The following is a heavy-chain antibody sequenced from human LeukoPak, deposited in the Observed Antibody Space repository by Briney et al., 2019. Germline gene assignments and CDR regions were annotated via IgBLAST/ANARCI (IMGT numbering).Heavy chain of an antibody. J-gene: IGHJ4*02. CDR3: ARDYPPD. Sequence: QAGRSLRLSCAASGFTFSSYGIHWVRQAPGKGLEWVAVISYDGSNKYYADSVKGRFTISRDNSKNTLYLQMNSLRAEDTAVYYCARDYPPDWGQGTLVTVSA. CDR2: ISYDGSNK. V-gene: IGHV3-30*03. CDR1: GFTFSSYG.